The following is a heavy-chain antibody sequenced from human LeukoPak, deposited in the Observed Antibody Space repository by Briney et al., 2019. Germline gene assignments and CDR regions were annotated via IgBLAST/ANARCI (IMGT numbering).Heavy chain of an antibody. D-gene: IGHD3-10*01. J-gene: IGHJ4*02. CDR2: INHSGST. Sequence: PSETLSLTCAVYGGSFSGYYWSWIRQPPGKGLEWIGEINHSGSTNYNPSLKSRVTISVDTSKNQFSLKLSSVTAADTAVYYCASAIVYGSGSYYLNDYWGQGTLVTVSS. CDR1: GGSFSGYY. CDR3: ASAIVYGSGSYYLNDY. V-gene: IGHV4-34*01.